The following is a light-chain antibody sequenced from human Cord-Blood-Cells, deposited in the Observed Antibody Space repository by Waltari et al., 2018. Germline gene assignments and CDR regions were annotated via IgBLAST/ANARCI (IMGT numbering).Light chain of an antibody. CDR2: AAT. CDR1: HGISNS. J-gene: IGKJ1*01. CDR3: QQYNSYPGT. V-gene: IGKV1-16*01. Sequence: EIQMTQPPPSLSASVPGGVTIISRTSHGISNSLAWFQQKPGEAPKTLLYAATSLQSGAPTLFGSSGAGKDITLTISRLQPEDLATYCCQQYNSYPGTFGQGTKVEIK.